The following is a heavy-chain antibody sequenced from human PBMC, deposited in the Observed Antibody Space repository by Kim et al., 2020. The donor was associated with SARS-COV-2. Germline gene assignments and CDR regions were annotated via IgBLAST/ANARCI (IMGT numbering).Heavy chain of an antibody. D-gene: IGHD6-19*01. CDR3: ARDLGSSGWYRYYYGMDV. CDR1: GFTFSSYW. J-gene: IGHJ6*02. CDR2: INSDGSST. Sequence: GGSLRLSCAASGFTFSSYWMHWVRQAPGKGLVWVSRINSDGSSTSYADSVKGRFTISRDNAKNTLYLQMNSLRAEDTAVYYWARDLGSSGWYRYYYGMDVWGQGTTVTVSS. V-gene: IGHV3-74*01.